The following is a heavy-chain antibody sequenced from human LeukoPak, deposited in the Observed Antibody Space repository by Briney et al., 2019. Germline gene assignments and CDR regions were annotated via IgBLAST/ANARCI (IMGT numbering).Heavy chain of an antibody. Sequence: ASLRLSCAASGFVFSNYDMHWVRQAPGKGLEYVSHISTNGGSTYYAISVKGRFTISRDNSKNTLYLQMGSLRAEDMAVYYCARGRGYIYGYDYWGQGTLVTVSS. CDR2: ISTNGGST. V-gene: IGHV3-64*01. J-gene: IGHJ4*02. CDR1: GFVFSNYD. D-gene: IGHD5-18*01. CDR3: ARGRGYIYGYDY.